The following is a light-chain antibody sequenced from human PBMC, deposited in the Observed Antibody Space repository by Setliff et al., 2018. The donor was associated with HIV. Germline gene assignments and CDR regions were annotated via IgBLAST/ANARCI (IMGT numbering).Light chain of an antibody. CDR3: QQYNTWT. CDR1: QSITNW. J-gene: IGKJ1*01. Sequence: DIHMTQSPSTLSASVGDRVTITCRASQSITNWLAWYQQKPGKAPKLLIYKASSLQSGVPSRFSGSGSGTEFTLTISSLQPDDFATYYCQQYNTWTFGQGTKVDIK. CDR2: KAS. V-gene: IGKV1-5*03.